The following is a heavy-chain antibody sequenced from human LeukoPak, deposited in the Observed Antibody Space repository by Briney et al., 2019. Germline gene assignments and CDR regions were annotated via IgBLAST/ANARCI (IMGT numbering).Heavy chain of an antibody. CDR3: AREVVSMIEVGYFDY. J-gene: IGHJ4*02. D-gene: IGHD3-22*01. V-gene: IGHV4-59*01. CDR1: GGSIGSYY. Sequence: SETLSLTCTVSGGSIGSYYWSRIRQPPGKGLEWIGYNCCGGSTNYNASLKSRVTISVHTYKNQFSLKLRSVTAAETAVYYCAREVVSMIEVGYFDYWGQGTLGTVSS. CDR2: NCCGGST.